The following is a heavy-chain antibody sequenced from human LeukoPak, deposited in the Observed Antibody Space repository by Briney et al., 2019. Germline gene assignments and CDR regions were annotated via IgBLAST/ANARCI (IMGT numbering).Heavy chain of an antibody. V-gene: IGHV4-39*07. Sequence: SETLSLTCTVSGGSISSSSYYWGWIRQPPGKGLEWIGSIYYSGSTYYNPSLKNRVTISVDTSKNQFSLKLSSVTAADTAVYYCARGRRDGSYYFDYWGQGTLVTVSS. CDR2: IYYSGST. CDR3: ARGRRDGSYYFDY. J-gene: IGHJ4*02. D-gene: IGHD5-24*01. CDR1: GGSISSSSYY.